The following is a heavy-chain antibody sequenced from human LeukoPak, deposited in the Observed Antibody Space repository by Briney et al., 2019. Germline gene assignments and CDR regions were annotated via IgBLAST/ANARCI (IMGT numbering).Heavy chain of an antibody. Sequence: PGGSLRLSCAASGFTFSSYAMACVRQAQGKGLEWVSAISPGGDSTYYADSVKGRFTISRDNSKITLYLQVNSLRAEDTALYYCARTVTKGLYCFDYWGQGTLVTVSS. CDR3: ARTVTKGLYCFDY. V-gene: IGHV3-23*01. CDR1: GFTFSSYA. D-gene: IGHD4-17*01. J-gene: IGHJ4*02. CDR2: ISPGGDST.